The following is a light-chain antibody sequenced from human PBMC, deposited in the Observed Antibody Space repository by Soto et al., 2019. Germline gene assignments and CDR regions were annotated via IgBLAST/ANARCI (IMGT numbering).Light chain of an antibody. V-gene: IGLV2-14*01. CDR1: SSDVGGYNY. Sequence: QSVLTQPASVSGSPGQSITISCTGTSSDVGGYNYVSWYQQHPGKAPQLMIYDVSNRPSGVSNRFSGSKSGNTASLTISGLQAEDEVDYYCSSYTSSSTRVFGGGTKLTVL. CDR3: SSYTSSSTRV. J-gene: IGLJ2*01. CDR2: DVS.